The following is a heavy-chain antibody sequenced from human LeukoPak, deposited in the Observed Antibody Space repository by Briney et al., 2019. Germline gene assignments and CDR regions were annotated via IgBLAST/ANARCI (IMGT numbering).Heavy chain of an antibody. CDR3: PRDLPYYYDSSGYPY. CDR2: ISSSSSYI. D-gene: IGHD3-22*01. Sequence: PGGSLRLSCAASGFTFSSYSMNWVRQAPGKGLEWVSSISSSSSYIYYADSVKGRFTISRDNAKNYLYLQMNRMRAEDTAVYYCPRDLPYYYDSSGYPYWGQGTLVTVSS. V-gene: IGHV3-21*01. CDR1: GFTFSSYS. J-gene: IGHJ4*02.